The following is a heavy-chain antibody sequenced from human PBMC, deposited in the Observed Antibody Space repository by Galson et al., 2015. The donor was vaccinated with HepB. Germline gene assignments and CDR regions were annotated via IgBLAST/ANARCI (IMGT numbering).Heavy chain of an antibody. CDR2: ISYDGSNK. CDR1: GFTFSSYG. CDR3: AKDDAPYCGGDCHSDY. Sequence: SLRLSCAASGFTFSSYGMHWVRQAPGKGLEWVAVISYDGSNKYYADSVKGRFTISRDNSKNTLYLQMNSLRAEDTAVYYCAKDDAPYCGGDCHSDYWGQGTLVTVSS. J-gene: IGHJ4*02. D-gene: IGHD2-21*02. V-gene: IGHV3-30*18.